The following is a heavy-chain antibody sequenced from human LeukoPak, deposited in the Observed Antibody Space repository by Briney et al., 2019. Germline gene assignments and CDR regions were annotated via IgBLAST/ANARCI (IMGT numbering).Heavy chain of an antibody. CDR3: ARAIWDTYNMVRGVIIDAQYYYYGMDV. CDR2: ISSSSSTI. Sequence: GGSLRLSCAASGFTFSSYSMNWVRQAPGKGLEWVSYISSSSSTIYYADSVKGRFTISRDNAKNSLYLQMNSLRAEDTAVYYCARAIWDTYNMVRGVIIDAQYYYYGMDVWGQGTTVTVSS. V-gene: IGHV3-48*01. D-gene: IGHD3-10*01. J-gene: IGHJ6*02. CDR1: GFTFSSYS.